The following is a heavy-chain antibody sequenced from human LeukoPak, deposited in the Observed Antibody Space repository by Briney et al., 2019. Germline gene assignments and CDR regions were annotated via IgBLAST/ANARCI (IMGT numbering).Heavy chain of an antibody. Sequence: SETLSLTCTVSGGSISSYYWSWIRQPPGKGLGWIGYIYYSGSTNYNPSLKSRVTISVDTSKNQFSLKLSSVTAADTAVYYCARVAPSSIAPFDYWGQGTLVTVSS. V-gene: IGHV4-59*01. J-gene: IGHJ4*02. CDR1: GGSISSYY. CDR2: IYYSGST. D-gene: IGHD6-6*01. CDR3: ARVAPSSIAPFDY.